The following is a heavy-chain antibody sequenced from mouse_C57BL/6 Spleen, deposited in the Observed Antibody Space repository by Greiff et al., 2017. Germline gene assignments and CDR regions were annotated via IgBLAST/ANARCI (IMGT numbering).Heavy chain of an antibody. Sequence: VQLQQSGPVLVKPGASVKMSCKASGYTFTDYYMNWVKQSHGKSLEWIGVINPYNGGTSYNQKFKGKATLTVDKSSSTAYMELNSLTSEDSAVXYCARRKVYGSSLFDYWGKGTTLTVSS. V-gene: IGHV1-19*01. J-gene: IGHJ2*01. CDR2: INPYNGGT. D-gene: IGHD1-1*01. CDR1: GYTFTDYY. CDR3: ARRKVYGSSLFDY.